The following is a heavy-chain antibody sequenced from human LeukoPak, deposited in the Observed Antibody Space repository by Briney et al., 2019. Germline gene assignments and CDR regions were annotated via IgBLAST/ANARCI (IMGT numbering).Heavy chain of an antibody. CDR1: GYTFTGYY. J-gene: IGHJ4*02. Sequence: ASVKVSCKASGYTFTGYYMHWVRQAPGQGLEWMGWINPNSGGTNYAQKFQGRVTMTRDASISTAYMELSRLRSDDTAVYYCASSRIGFGELGYWGQGTLVTVSS. D-gene: IGHD3-10*01. V-gene: IGHV1-2*02. CDR2: INPNSGGT. CDR3: ASSRIGFGELGY.